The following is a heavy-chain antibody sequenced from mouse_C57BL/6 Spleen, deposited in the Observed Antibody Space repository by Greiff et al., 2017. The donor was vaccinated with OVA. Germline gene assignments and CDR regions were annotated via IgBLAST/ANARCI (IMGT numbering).Heavy chain of an antibody. CDR2: IYPSDSET. CDR1: GYTFTSYW. CDR3: ARVKSNYGLAWFAY. Sequence: VQLQQPGAELVRPGSSVKLSCKASGYTFTSYWMDWVKQRPGQGLEWIGNIYPSDSETHYNQKFKDKATLTVDKSSSTAYMQLSSLTSEDSAVYYCARVKSNYGLAWFAYWGQGTLVTVSA. J-gene: IGHJ3*01. D-gene: IGHD2-5*01. V-gene: IGHV1-61*01.